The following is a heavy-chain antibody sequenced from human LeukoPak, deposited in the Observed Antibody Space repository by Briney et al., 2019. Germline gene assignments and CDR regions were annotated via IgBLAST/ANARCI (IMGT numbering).Heavy chain of an antibody. CDR3: ASFGMTGTR. Sequence: PSETLSLTCAVYGGSFSGYYWSWIRQPPGKGLEWIGYIYYSGSTNYNPSLKSRVTISVDTSKNQFSLKLSSVTAADTAVYYCASFGMTGTRWGQGTLVTVSS. D-gene: IGHD1-7*01. CDR1: GGSFSGYY. V-gene: IGHV4-59*08. CDR2: IYYSGST. J-gene: IGHJ4*02.